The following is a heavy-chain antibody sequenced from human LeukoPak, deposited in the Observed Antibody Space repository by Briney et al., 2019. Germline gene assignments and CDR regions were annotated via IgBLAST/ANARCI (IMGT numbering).Heavy chain of an antibody. V-gene: IGHV1-18*01. CDR2: ISAYNGNT. J-gene: IGHJ6*02. D-gene: IGHD2-15*01. CDR3: ARDRPAYCSGGSCYPGYYYYGMDV. Sequence: GASVKVSCKASGYTFTSYGISWVRQAPGQGLEWMGWISAYNGNTNYAQKLQGRVTMTTDTSTSTAYMEMRSLISDDTAVYYCARDRPAYCSGGSCYPGYYYYGMDVWGQGTTVTVSS. CDR1: GYTFTSYG.